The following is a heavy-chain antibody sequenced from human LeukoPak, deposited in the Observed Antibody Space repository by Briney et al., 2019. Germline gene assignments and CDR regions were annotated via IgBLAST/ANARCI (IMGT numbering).Heavy chain of an antibody. CDR3: ARHYAGDGVLDY. CDR1: GGSISSYY. J-gene: IGHJ4*02. Sequence: SETLSLTWTVSGGSISSYYWSWIRQPPGKGLEWIGYIYYSGSTNYNPSLKSRVTISVDTSKNQFSLKLSSVTAADTAVYYCARHYAGDGVLDYWGQGTLVTVSS. V-gene: IGHV4-59*08. D-gene: IGHD3-16*01. CDR2: IYYSGST.